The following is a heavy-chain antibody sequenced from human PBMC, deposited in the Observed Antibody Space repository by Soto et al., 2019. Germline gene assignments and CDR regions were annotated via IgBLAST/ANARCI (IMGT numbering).Heavy chain of an antibody. V-gene: IGHV3-11*06. D-gene: IGHD3-10*01. Sequence: QVQLVESGGGLVKPGGSLRLSCAASGFTFSDYYMSWIRQAPGKGLEWVSYISSSSSYTNYADSVKGRFTISRDNAKNSLYLQMNSLRAEDTAVYYCARAGAKGSGSYANLDYWGQGTLVTVSS. J-gene: IGHJ4*02. CDR3: ARAGAKGSGSYANLDY. CDR1: GFTFSDYY. CDR2: ISSSSSYT.